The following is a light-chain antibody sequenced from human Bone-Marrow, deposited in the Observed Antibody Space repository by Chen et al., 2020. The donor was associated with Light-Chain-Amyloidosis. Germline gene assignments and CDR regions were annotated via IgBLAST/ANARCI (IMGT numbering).Light chain of an antibody. CDR3: QSYDSPHVV. J-gene: IGLJ2*01. CDR1: SSNIGAGYD. V-gene: IGLV1-40*01. CDR2: GNS. Sequence: QSVLTQPPSVSGAPGQRVTISCTGSSSNIGAGYDVHWYQQLPGTAPKLLIYGNSIRPSGVPDRFSGSKSGTSASLAITGLQAEDEADYYCQSYDSPHVVFGGGTKLTVL.